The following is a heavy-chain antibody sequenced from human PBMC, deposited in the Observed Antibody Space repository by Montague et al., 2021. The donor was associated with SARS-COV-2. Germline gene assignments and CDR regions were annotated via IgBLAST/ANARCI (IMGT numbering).Heavy chain of an antibody. CDR3: ARCHLSVSMIVGVFTSASYSLDY. CDR2: IQHSGST. V-gene: IGHV4-34*01. D-gene: IGHD3-22*01. CDR1: GGSFGADY. Sequence: SETLSLTCAVYGGSFGADYWSWIRQPPGKGLEWIAYIQHSGSTNYNPSLKSRVTISVDTSKNQFSLKLTPVTAADTAVYFCARCHLSVSMIVGVFTSASYSLDYWGQGAQVTVSS. J-gene: IGHJ4*02.